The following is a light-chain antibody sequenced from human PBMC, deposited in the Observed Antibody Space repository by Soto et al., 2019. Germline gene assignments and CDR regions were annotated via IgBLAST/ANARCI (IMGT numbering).Light chain of an antibody. CDR2: NNN. V-gene: IGLV1-40*01. CDR3: QSYDSSLSGSV. Sequence: QSVLTLPPSVSGAPGQRVTISCTGSISNIGAGYDVHWYQQLPGTAPKLLIYNNNNRPSGVPDRFSGSKSGTSASLAITGLQAEDEADYYCQSYDSSLSGSVFGGGTQLTVL. CDR1: ISNIGAGYD. J-gene: IGLJ3*02.